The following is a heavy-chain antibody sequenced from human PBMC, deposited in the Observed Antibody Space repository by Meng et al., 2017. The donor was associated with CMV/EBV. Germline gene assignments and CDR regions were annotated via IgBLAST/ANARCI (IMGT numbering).Heavy chain of an antibody. J-gene: IGHJ5*02. Sequence: QVQLKQWGAGLLKPTGTLYLPCPVLGGSFSGYDWIWIRHAPGKELEWIGEHNHSGSTNYNPSLKSRVTISAETSKNQFSLKLSSVTAADTAVYYCARGSRRLPRFNWFDPWGQGTLVTVSS. CDR3: ARGSRRLPRFNWFDP. V-gene: IGHV4-34*01. D-gene: IGHD3-3*01. CDR1: GGSFSGYD. CDR2: HNHSGST.